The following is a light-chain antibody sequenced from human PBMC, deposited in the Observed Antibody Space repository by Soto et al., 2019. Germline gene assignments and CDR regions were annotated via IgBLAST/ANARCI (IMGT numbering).Light chain of an antibody. J-gene: IGLJ2*01. CDR2: RND. CDR3: SGWDDSLDGPV. V-gene: IGLV1-47*01. Sequence: QSVLTQPPSASGTPGQRVTISCSGSSSNIGSNYIYWYQRVPGTAPTLLIYRNDQRPSGVPDRFSGSKSGTSASLAISGLRSEDEADYFCSGWDDSLDGPVFGGGTPLTVL. CDR1: SSNIGSNY.